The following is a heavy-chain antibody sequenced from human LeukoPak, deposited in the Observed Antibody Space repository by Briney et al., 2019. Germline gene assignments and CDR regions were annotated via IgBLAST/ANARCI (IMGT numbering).Heavy chain of an antibody. CDR2: IYYSGST. Sequence: SETLSLTCTVSGGSISSSSYYWGWIRQPPGKGLEWIGSIYYSGSTYYNPSLKSRVTISVDTSKNQFSLKLSSVTAADTAVYYCARDRHSSSWYKLSYYYGMDVWGQGTTVTVSS. J-gene: IGHJ6*02. D-gene: IGHD6-13*01. CDR1: GGSISSSSYY. CDR3: ARDRHSSSWYKLSYYYGMDV. V-gene: IGHV4-39*07.